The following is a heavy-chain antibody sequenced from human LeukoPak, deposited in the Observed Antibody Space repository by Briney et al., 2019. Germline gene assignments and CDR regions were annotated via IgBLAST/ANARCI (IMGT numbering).Heavy chain of an antibody. Sequence: ASVKVSCKASDYTFTSYGISWVRQAPGQGLEWMGWINGGNGNTKYSQNFQDRVAITRDTSASTVYVELSSLTSEDTAMYYCARADGGYHSWGQGTLVTVSS. V-gene: IGHV1-18*01. CDR2: INGGNGNT. CDR1: DYTFTSYG. J-gene: IGHJ4*02. D-gene: IGHD5-12*01. CDR3: ARADGGYHS.